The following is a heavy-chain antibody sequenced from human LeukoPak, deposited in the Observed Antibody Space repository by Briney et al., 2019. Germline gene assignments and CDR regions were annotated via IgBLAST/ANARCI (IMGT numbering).Heavy chain of an antibody. CDR3: AKAPQFYYDSSGYHPSYFQH. CDR1: GFTFSSYA. Sequence: PGGSLRLSCAASGFTFSSYAMSWVRQAPGKGLEWVSAISGRGGSTYYADSVKGRFTISRDNSKNTLYLQMNSLRAEDTAVYYCAKAPQFYYDSSGYHPSYFQHWGQGTLVTVSS. V-gene: IGHV3-23*01. CDR2: ISGRGGST. D-gene: IGHD3-22*01. J-gene: IGHJ1*01.